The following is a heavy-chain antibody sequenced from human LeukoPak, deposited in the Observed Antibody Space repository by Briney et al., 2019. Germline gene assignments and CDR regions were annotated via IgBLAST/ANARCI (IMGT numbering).Heavy chain of an antibody. CDR3: ARLGTFDCSSTSCYPRFDY. CDR1: GGSISGYY. V-gene: IGHV4-59*08. J-gene: IGHJ4*02. CDR2: IYYSGST. Sequence: PSETLSLTCTVSGGSISGYYWSWIRQPPGKGLEWIGDIYYSGSTNYNPSLKSRVTVSVDTSKNQFSLKLSSVTAADTAVYYCARLGTFDCSSTSCYPRFDYWGQGTLVTVSS. D-gene: IGHD2-2*01.